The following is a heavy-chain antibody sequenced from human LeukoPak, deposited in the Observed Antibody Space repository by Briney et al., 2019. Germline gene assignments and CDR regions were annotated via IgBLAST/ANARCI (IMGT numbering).Heavy chain of an antibody. V-gene: IGHV3-23*01. CDR1: GFTFSSYA. D-gene: IGHD3-22*01. CDR2: ISGSGGST. Sequence: GGSLRLSCAASGFTFSSYAMSWVRQAPGKGLGWVSVISGSGGSTYYADSVKGRFTISRDNSKNTLYLQMNSLRAEDTAVYYCAEASPSGYYYVVDYWGQGTLVTVSS. J-gene: IGHJ4*02. CDR3: AEASPSGYYYVVDY.